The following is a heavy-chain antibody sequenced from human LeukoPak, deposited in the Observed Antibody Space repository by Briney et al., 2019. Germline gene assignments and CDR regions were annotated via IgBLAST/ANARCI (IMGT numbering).Heavy chain of an antibody. V-gene: IGHV1-24*01. CDR2: FDPEDDET. J-gene: IGHJ4*02. CDR3: ATGYSGRGLFDY. CDR1: GYTLTELS. Sequence: ASVKVSCKVSGYTLTELSMHRVRQAPGKGLEWMGGFDPEDDETIYAQKFQGRVTMTEDTSTDTAYMELSSLRSEDTAVYYCATGYSGRGLFDYWGQGTLVTVSS. D-gene: IGHD6-13*01.